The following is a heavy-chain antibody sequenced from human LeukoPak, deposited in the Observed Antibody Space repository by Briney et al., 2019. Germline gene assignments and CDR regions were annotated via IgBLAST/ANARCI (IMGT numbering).Heavy chain of an antibody. J-gene: IGHJ4*02. D-gene: IGHD3-16*02. CDR2: INPNSGGT. V-gene: IGHV1-2*06. CDR1: GYTFTGYY. Sequence: ASVKVSCKASGYTFTGYYMHWVRQAPGQGLEWMGRINPNSGGTNYSQKFQGRVTITRDTSASTAYMELSSLRSEDTAVYYCARDGYYVWGSYRLYYFDYWGQGTLVTVSS. CDR3: ARDGYYVWGSYRLYYFDY.